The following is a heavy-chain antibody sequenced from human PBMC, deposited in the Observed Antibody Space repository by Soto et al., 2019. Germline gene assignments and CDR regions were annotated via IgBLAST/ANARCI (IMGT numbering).Heavy chain of an antibody. D-gene: IGHD3-22*01. CDR3: ARNSLYDSGPDY. J-gene: IGHJ4*02. CDR2: IYPGDSDT. Sequence: EAQLVQSGAEVKKPGESLKISCKGSGYSFTNYGIGWVRQMPGIGLEWMGIIYPGDSDTRYRPSSQGQVTVSADKSTSTAYLHWSSLKASDTAMYYCARNSLYDSGPDYWGQGTLVNVSS. CDR1: GYSFTNYG. V-gene: IGHV5-51*03.